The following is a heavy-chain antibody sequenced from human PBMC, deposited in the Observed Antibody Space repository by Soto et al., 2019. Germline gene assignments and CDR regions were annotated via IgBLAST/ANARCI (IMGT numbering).Heavy chain of an antibody. CDR2: IYHSGST. V-gene: IGHV4-30-2*03. J-gene: IGHJ6*02. CDR3: ARHVFITVVRGTTVTSEYYNGMDV. Sequence: PSETLSLTCAVYGGSFNNGGYSWSWIRQPPGKGLEWIGYIYHSGSTYYNPSLKSRVTISEDTSKNQFSLKLSSVTAADTAVYFCARHVFITVVRGTTVTSEYYNGMDVWGPGTTVT. CDR1: GGSFNNGGYS. D-gene: IGHD3-10*01.